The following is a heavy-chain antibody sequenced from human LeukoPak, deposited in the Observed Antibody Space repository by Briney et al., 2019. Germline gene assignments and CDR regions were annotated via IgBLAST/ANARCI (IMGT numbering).Heavy chain of an antibody. D-gene: IGHD2-2*01. CDR3: ARDIVVVPATIWFDP. V-gene: IGHV4-4*07. J-gene: IGHJ5*02. CDR2: INASGGT. CDR1: GGSISSYY. Sequence: SETLSLTCTVSGGSISSYYWSWIRRPAGKGLQWIGRINASGGTNHNPSLKSRVTMSVDTSKNQFSLKLSSVTAADTAVYYCARDIVVVPATIWFDPWGQGTLVTVSS.